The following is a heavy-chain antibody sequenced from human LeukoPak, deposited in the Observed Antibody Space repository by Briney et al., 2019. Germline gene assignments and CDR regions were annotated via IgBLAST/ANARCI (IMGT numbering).Heavy chain of an antibody. J-gene: IGHJ6*03. Sequence: PGGSLRLSCAASGFTFSGYWMSWVRQAPGKGLEWVANIKQDGSEKYYVDSVKGRFTIPRDNAKNSLYLQMNSLRAEDTAVYYCARAAGSSGWYYYYYMDVWGKGTTVTVSS. V-gene: IGHV3-7*01. CDR3: ARAAGSSGWYYYYYMDV. D-gene: IGHD6-19*01. CDR2: IKQDGSEK. CDR1: GFTFSGYW.